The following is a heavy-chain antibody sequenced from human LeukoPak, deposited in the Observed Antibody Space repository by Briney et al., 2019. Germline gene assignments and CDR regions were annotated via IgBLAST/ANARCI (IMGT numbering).Heavy chain of an antibody. CDR3: ARDLGYSYGYYFDY. CDR1: GGTFSSYA. Sequence: ASVKVSCKASGGTFSSYAISWVRQAPGQGLEWMGGIIPIFGTANYAQKFQGRVTITADKSTSTAYMELSSLRSEDTAVYYCARDLGYSYGYYFDYWGQGTLVTVSS. J-gene: IGHJ4*02. CDR2: IIPIFGTA. V-gene: IGHV1-69*06. D-gene: IGHD5-18*01.